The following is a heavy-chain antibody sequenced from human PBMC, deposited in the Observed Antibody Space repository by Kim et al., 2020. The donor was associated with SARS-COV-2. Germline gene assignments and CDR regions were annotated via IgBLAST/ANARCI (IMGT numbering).Heavy chain of an antibody. Sequence: RGRFTISRDNSKNTLYLQMNSLRAEDTAMYYCAKATSRIVAGIFSWGDYWGQGILVTVSS. CDR3: AKATSRIVAGIFSWGDY. J-gene: IGHJ4*02. V-gene: IGHV3-23*01. D-gene: IGHD6-19*01.